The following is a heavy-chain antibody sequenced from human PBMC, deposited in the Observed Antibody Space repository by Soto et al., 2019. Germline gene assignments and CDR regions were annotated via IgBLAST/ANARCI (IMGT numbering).Heavy chain of an antibody. D-gene: IGHD2-8*02. V-gene: IGHV3-48*02. J-gene: IGHJ4*02. CDR1: GFTFSDYA. CDR2: ISSGSNAI. CDR3: ARGVYTGGNPLSD. Sequence: EVQLVESGGDLVQPGGSLRLSCAASGFTFSDYAMNCVRQAPGKGLDWISYISSGSNAIYYADSLKGRFTISRDNAKNSLYLQMNSLRDEDTAVYYCARGVYTGGNPLSDWGQGTLVTVSS.